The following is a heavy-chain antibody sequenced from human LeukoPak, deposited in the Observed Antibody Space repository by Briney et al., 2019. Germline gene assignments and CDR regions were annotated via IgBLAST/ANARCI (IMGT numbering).Heavy chain of an antibody. CDR3: AKGRGSGTYHSGLFEF. V-gene: IGHV4-59*01. Sequence: SETLSLTCSVSGASTSSYYYHWIRQAPGKGLEWIGYIYQSGGSNYNPSLRSPVTISIDTSKNQISLRMTSVTAADTAVYYCAKGRGSGTYHSGLFEFWGQGTPVTVSS. CDR2: IYQSGGS. D-gene: IGHD3-10*01. CDR1: GASTSSYY. J-gene: IGHJ4*02.